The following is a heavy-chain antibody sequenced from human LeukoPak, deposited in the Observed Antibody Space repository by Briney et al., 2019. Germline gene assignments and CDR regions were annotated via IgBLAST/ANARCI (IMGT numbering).Heavy chain of an antibody. CDR1: GFTFSNNW. CDR2: IKQDGSDK. Sequence: GGSLRLSCAASGFTFSNNWMSWVRQAPGKGLEWVANIKQDGSDKYYVDSVKGRFTISRDNAKNSLYLQMNSLRAEDTAVYYCARLKLLWSNYFDYWGQGTLVTVSS. CDR3: ARLKLLWSNYFDY. V-gene: IGHV3-7*01. D-gene: IGHD2-2*01. J-gene: IGHJ4*02.